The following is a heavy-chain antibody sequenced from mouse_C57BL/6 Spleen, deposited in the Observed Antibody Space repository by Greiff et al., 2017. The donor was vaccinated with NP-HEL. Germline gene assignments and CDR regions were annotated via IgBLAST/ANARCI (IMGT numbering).Heavy chain of an antibody. J-gene: IGHJ3*01. Sequence: QVQLQQSGAELVRPGTSVKMSCKASGSTFPNYWLGWAKQRPGHCLEWIGDIYPGGGYTNSNWKFKVKATLTADKSSSTAYMQFSSLTSEDSAIYYCARGGYDYDGEFAYWGQGTLVTVSA. CDR3: ARGGYDYDGEFAY. CDR1: GSTFPNYW. D-gene: IGHD2-4*01. V-gene: IGHV1-63*01. CDR2: IYPGGGYT.